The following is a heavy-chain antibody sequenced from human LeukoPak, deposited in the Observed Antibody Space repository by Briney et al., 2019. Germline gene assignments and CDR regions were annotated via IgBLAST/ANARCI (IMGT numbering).Heavy chain of an antibody. CDR1: GDSISSDY. CDR3: ATARDHYYYYMDV. J-gene: IGHJ6*03. V-gene: IGHV4-59*01. Sequence: SETLSLTCAVSGDSISSDYWSWIRQPPGKGLEWIGYIYYTGSTNYNPSLKSRVTISEDTSKNQFSLKLSSVTAADTAVYYCATARDHYYYYMDVWGKGTTVTVSS. D-gene: IGHD5-24*01. CDR2: IYYTGST.